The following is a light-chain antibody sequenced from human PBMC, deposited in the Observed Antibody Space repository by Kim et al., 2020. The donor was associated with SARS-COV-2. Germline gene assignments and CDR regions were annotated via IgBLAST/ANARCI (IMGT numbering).Light chain of an antibody. Sequence: QSALTQHRSVSGSPGQSVTISCAGTTSDVGRYDYVSWYQQYPGKAPQLLIYDVSERPSGVPDRFSGAKSGSTASLTISGLQADDEADYYCCSYAGRYTWLFGGGTKVTVL. V-gene: IGLV2-11*01. CDR1: TSDVGRYDY. J-gene: IGLJ3*02. CDR3: CSYAGRYTWL. CDR2: DVS.